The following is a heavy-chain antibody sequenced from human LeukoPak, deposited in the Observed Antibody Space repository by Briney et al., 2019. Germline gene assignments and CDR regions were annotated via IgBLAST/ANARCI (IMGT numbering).Heavy chain of an antibody. D-gene: IGHD5-18*01. J-gene: IGHJ4*02. CDR1: GGSISSSSYY. Sequence: PSETLSLTCTDSGGSISSSSYYWGWIRQPPGKGLEWIGGIYYSGSTYYNPSLKSRVTISVDTSKNQFSLKLSSVTAADTAVYYCARLKAIQTNLFDYWGQGTLVTVSS. V-gene: IGHV4-39*01. CDR2: IYYSGST. CDR3: ARLKAIQTNLFDY.